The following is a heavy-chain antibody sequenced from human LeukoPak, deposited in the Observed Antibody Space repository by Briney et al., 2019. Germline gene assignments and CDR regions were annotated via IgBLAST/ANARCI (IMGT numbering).Heavy chain of an antibody. CDR3: AREVGATVSFDY. V-gene: IGHV1-2*02. CDR1: GYTFTGYY. CDR2: INPNSGGT. J-gene: IGHJ4*02. Sequence: ASVTVSCKASGYTFTGYYMHWVRQAPGQGLEWMGWINPNSGGTNYAQKFQGRVTITADESTSTAYMELSSLRSEDTAVYYCAREVGATVSFDYWGQGTLVTVSS. D-gene: IGHD1-26*01.